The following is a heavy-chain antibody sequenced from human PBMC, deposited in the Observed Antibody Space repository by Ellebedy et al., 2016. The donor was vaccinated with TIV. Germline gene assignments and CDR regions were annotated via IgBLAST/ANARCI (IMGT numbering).Heavy chain of an antibody. Sequence: PGGSLRLSCAASGFTFSNAWMNWVRQAPGKGMEWVGRSKSKNDGGAADDAAPVKRRFTILRHDSKNTRYLQMNSLKTEDTAVYFCTTDYRNNYDSVWGQGTLVTVSS. CDR2: SKSKNDGGAA. D-gene: IGHD3-16*01. CDR1: GFTFSNAW. CDR3: TTDYRNNYDSV. J-gene: IGHJ4*02. V-gene: IGHV3-15*01.